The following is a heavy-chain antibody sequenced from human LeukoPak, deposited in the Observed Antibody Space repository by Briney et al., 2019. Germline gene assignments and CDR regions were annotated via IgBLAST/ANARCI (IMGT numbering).Heavy chain of an antibody. CDR3: ARDQGQLWSDWFDP. Sequence: SETLSLTCTVSGGSISRSRDYWGWIRQPPGKGLEWIGSIYYSGSTYYNPSLKSRVTISGDTSKNQFSLKLSSVTAADTAVYYCARDQGQLWSDWFDPWGQGTLVTVSS. D-gene: IGHD3-10*02. V-gene: IGHV4-39*07. J-gene: IGHJ5*02. CDR1: GGSISRSRDY. CDR2: IYYSGST.